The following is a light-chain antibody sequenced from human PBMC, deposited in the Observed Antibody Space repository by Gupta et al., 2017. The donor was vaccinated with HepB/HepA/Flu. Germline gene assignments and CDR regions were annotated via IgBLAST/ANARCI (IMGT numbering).Light chain of an antibody. Sequence: DIQMTQSPSSLPASVGDRVTITCRTSQGICNYLAWYQQKPGKVPKLLICAASKLQSGFPSRFSGSGSRTDFTLTISSQQHEDVGNYYYQKYNSARLTFGGGTTVEIK. CDR3: QKYNSARLT. CDR2: AAS. CDR1: QGICNY. J-gene: IGKJ4*01. V-gene: IGKV1-27*01.